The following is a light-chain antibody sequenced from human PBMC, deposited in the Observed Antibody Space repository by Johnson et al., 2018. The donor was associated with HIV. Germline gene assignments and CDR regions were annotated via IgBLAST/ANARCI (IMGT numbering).Light chain of an antibody. J-gene: IGLJ1*01. CDR3: GTWDSSLSAGF. V-gene: IGLV1-51*01. Sequence: QSVLTQPPSVSAAPGQKVTISCSGSSSNIGNNYVSWYQQLPGTAPKLLIYDNNKRPSGIPDRFSGSKSGTSATLCITGLQTGDEADYYCGTWDSSLSAGFFGTGTKVTVL. CDR1: SSNIGNNY. CDR2: DNN.